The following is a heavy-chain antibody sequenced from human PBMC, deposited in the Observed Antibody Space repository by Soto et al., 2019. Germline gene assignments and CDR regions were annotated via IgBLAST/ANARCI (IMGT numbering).Heavy chain of an antibody. CDR1: GGSFSGYY. J-gene: IGHJ5*02. CDR3: ARGRGVNWFDP. D-gene: IGHD3-10*01. CDR2: INHSGST. V-gene: IGHV4-34*01. Sequence: SETLSLTCAVYGGSFSGYYWSWIRQPPGKGLEWIGEINHSGSTNYNPSLKSRVTISVDTSKNQFSLKLSSVTATGTAVYYCARGRGVNWFDPWGQGTLLNVSS.